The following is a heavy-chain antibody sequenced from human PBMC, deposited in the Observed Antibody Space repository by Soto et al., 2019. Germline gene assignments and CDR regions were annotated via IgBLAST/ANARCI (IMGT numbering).Heavy chain of an antibody. D-gene: IGHD2-2*01. V-gene: IGHV1-69*12. CDR3: ASALVPAADGELWYGKHFDY. CDR1: GGTFSSYA. Sequence: QVQLVQSGAEVKKPGSSVKVSCKASGGTFSSYAISWVRQAPGQGLEWMGGIIPIFGTANYAQKFQGRVTITADESTSTAYMELSSLRSEDTAVYYCASALVPAADGELWYGKHFDYWGQGTLVTVSS. J-gene: IGHJ4*02. CDR2: IIPIFGTA.